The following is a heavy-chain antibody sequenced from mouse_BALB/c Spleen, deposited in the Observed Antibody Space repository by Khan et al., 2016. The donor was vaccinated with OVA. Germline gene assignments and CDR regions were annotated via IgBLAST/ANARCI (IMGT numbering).Heavy chain of an antibody. V-gene: IGHV3-2*02. CDR1: GYSITSEYT. J-gene: IGHJ3*01. CDR2: ISYSGNT. D-gene: IGHD2-4*01. CDR3: ARKDYYDYDPFPY. Sequence: EVQLQESGPGLVKPSQSLSLTCTVTGYSITSEYTWNWIRQFPGNKLEWMGFISYSGNTRCNPSLKSRISITRDTSKNQFFLQLNSVTSEDTATYYCARKDYYDYDPFPYWGQGTLVTVSA.